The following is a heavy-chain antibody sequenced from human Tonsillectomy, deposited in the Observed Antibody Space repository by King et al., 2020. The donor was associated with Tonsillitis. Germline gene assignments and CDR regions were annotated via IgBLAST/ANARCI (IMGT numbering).Heavy chain of an antibody. CDR1: GFTFDDYG. J-gene: IGHJ2*01. V-gene: IGHV3-9*01. D-gene: IGHD3-10*01. Sequence: EVQLVESGGGLVQPGRSLRLSCAASGFTFDDYGMHWVRQAPGKGLEWVSGISWSSGSIGNADYVKGRFTISRDNAKNSLYLQMTSLRAEDTALFYCAKKAYYYASGRPRDWYFDLWGRGTLVTVSS. CDR3: AKKAYYYASGRPRDWYFDL. CDR2: ISWSSGSI.